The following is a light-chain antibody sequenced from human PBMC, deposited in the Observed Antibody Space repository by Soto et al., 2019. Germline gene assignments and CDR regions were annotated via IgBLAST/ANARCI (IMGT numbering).Light chain of an antibody. CDR3: QQYGSALVT. V-gene: IGKV3-20*01. Sequence: EIVLTQSPDTLSLSPGERATLSCRASQSVRSSYLAWYQQKPGQAPRLLIYGASRRATGIPDRFSGSGSGKDFTLTISRLEPEDFVIYYCQQYGSALVTFGGGTKVEL. CDR1: QSVRSSY. J-gene: IGKJ4*01. CDR2: GAS.